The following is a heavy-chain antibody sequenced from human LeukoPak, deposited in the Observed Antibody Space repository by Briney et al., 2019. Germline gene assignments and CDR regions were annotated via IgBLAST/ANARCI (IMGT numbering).Heavy chain of an antibody. J-gene: IGHJ4*02. CDR1: GFTFSSYG. CDR3: AKGRTYYDILTGYDY. D-gene: IGHD3-9*01. CDR2: ISGSGGST. V-gene: IGHV3-23*01. Sequence: GGSLRLSCAASGFTFSSYGMSWVRQAPGKGLEWVSAISGSGGSTYYADSVKGRFTISRDTSKNTLYLKMNSLRAEDRAVYCCAKGRTYYDILTGYDYWGQGTLVTVSS.